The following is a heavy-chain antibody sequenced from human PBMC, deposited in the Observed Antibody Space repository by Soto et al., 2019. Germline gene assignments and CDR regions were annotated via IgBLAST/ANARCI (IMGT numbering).Heavy chain of an antibody. CDR1: GFTFSSYA. CDR3: AIIDIGYYYYMDV. CDR2: ISGSGGST. Sequence: PGRSLRLSCAASGFTFSSYAMSWVRQAPGKGLEWVSAISGSGGSTYYADSVKGRFTISRDNSKNTLYLQMNSLRAEDTAVYYCAIIDIGYYYYMDVWGKGTTVTVSS. D-gene: IGHD2-15*01. V-gene: IGHV3-23*01. J-gene: IGHJ6*03.